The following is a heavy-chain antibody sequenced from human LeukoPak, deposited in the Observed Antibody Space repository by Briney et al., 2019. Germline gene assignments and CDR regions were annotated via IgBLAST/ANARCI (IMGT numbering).Heavy chain of an antibody. CDR2: ISLSGQT. D-gene: IGHD1-26*01. J-gene: IGHJ4*02. V-gene: IGHV4/OR15-8*02. Sequence: HSETLSLTCGVSGGSIRSTNWWSWVRQPPGQGREWMGEISLSGQTNYSPSLNGRVTMSLDESRNQRSLNLTSVTAADTAIYYCSRESGAFCPFGYWGQGTLVIVPP. CDR3: SRESGAFCPFGY. CDR1: GGSIRSTNW.